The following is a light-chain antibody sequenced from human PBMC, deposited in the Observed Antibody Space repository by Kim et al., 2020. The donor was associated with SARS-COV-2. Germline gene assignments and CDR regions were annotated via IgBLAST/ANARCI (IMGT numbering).Light chain of an antibody. CDR1: QDIGNY. J-gene: IGKJ1*01. CDR3: QQYDKLPWT. V-gene: IGKV1-33*01. CDR2: DVS. Sequence: ASVGDRVTITCQASQDIGNYLNWYQQKAGKAPELLIYDVSNLETGVPARFSASGSGTDFTFTISSLQSEDIATYYCQQYDKLPWTFGLGTKVDIK.